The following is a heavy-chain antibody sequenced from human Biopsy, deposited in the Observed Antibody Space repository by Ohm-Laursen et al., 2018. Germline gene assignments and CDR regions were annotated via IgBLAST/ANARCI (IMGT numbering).Heavy chain of an antibody. J-gene: IGHJ1*01. CDR2: NIPILGTG. V-gene: IGHV1-69*06. Sequence: PVKVSCKASGYSFISNGISWVRQAPGQGLEWLGGNIPILGTGNYAQKFQDRVTVAADTSTSTATMELRSLRSDDTAVYYCATKLTGYFHHWGQGTLASVSS. CDR3: ATKLTGYFHH. D-gene: IGHD3-9*01. CDR1: GYSFISNG.